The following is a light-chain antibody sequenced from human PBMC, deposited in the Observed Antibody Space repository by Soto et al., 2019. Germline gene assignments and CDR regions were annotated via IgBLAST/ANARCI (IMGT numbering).Light chain of an antibody. CDR2: MAS. CDR3: QQYKSYSRT. CDR1: QSISSW. V-gene: IGKV1-5*03. J-gene: IGKJ1*01. Sequence: DIQMTQSPSTLSASVGDRVTITCRASQSISSWLAWYQQKPGKVPKLLIYMASSLESGVPSRFSGSGSGTEFTLTISSLQPDDFETYYCQQYKSYSRTFGQGTKVEIK.